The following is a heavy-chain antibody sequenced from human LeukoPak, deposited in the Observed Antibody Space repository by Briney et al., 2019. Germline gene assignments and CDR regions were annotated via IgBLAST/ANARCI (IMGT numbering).Heavy chain of an antibody. CDR1: GYTFTGYY. CDR2: INPNSGGT. Sequence: ASVKVSCKASGYTFTGYYMHWVRQAPGQGLEWMGWINPNSGGTNYAQKFQGRVTMTRDTSISTAYMELSRLRSDDTAVYYCARVLTTVAVYYFDYWGQGTLVTVSS. CDR3: ARVLTTVAVYYFDY. D-gene: IGHD4-23*01. V-gene: IGHV1-2*02. J-gene: IGHJ4*02.